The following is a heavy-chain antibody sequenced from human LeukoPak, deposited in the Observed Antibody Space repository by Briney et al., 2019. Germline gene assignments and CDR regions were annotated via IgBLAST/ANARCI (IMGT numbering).Heavy chain of an antibody. CDR2: VIPTFGTA. J-gene: IGHJ6*03. CDR3: AGVQSRRYYYYYMDV. CDR1: GGTFSSYA. V-gene: IGHV1-69*05. Sequence: GSSVKLSCKASGGTFSSYAISWVRQAPGQGLEWMGGVIPTFGTANYAQKFQGRVTITTDESTSTAYMELSSLRSEDTAGYYCAGVQSRRYYYYYMDVWGKGTTVTVSS.